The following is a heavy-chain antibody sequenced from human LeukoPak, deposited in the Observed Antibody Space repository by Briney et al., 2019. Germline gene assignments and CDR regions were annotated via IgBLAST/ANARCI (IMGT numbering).Heavy chain of an antibody. D-gene: IGHD5-12*01. Sequence: GASVKVSCKASGYTFTGYYMHWVRQAPGQGLEWMGWINPNSGGTNYAQKFQGRVTMTRDTSISTAYMELSRLRSDDTAVYYCARDWGSLVATIRTPLYYMDVWGKGTTVTVSS. CDR1: GYTFTGYY. J-gene: IGHJ6*03. CDR2: INPNSGGT. V-gene: IGHV1-2*02. CDR3: ARDWGSLVATIRTPLYYMDV.